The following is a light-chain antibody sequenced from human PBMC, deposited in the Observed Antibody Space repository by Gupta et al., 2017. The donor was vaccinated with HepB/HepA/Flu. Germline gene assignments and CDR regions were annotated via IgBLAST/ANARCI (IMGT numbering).Light chain of an antibody. Sequence: DTVLTQSPLSLPVPPGEPASISCRSSQSLLHSNGYNYLDWYLQKPGQSPQLLIYLGSNRASGVPDRFSGSGSGTDFTLKISRVEAEDVGVYYCMQALQTPLPFGGGTKVEIK. CDR3: MQALQTPLP. CDR2: LGS. V-gene: IGKV2-28*01. CDR1: QSLLHSNGYNY. J-gene: IGKJ4*01.